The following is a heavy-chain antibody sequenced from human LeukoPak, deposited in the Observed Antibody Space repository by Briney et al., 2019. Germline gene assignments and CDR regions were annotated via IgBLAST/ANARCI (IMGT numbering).Heavy chain of an antibody. CDR1: GGSISSSSYY. V-gene: IGHV4-39*01. CDR3: ARHIGGRYYYYYMDV. J-gene: IGHJ6*03. Sequence: PSETLSLTCTVSGGSISSSSYYWGWIRQPPGKGLEWIGSIYYSGSTYYNPSLKSRVTISVDTSKNQFSLKLSSVTAADTAVYYCARHIGGRYYYYYMDVWGKGTTVTISS. D-gene: IGHD3-16*02. CDR2: IYYSGST.